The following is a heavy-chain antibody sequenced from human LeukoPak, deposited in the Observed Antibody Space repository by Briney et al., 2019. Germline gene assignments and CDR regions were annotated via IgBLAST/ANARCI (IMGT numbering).Heavy chain of an antibody. CDR2: IWYSGIT. J-gene: IGHJ4*02. V-gene: IGHV4-59*01. CDR3: ARPPQIHSGSYPYYFDY. D-gene: IGHD1-26*01. CDR1: RDSITSDY. Sequence: SETLSLTCIVSRDSITSDYWSWIRQPPGKGLEWIGYIWYSGITNYNPSLKSRLTISVDTSKNQFSLKLSSVTAADTAVYYCARPPQIHSGSYPYYFDYWGQGTLVTVSS.